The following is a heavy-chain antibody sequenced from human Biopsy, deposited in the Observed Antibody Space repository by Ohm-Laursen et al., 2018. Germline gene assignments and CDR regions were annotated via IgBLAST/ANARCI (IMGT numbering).Heavy chain of an antibody. CDR2: ISYSRDT. J-gene: IGHJ3*02. CDR3: AKHGSGWTGDDAFHI. V-gene: IGHV4-59*08. D-gene: IGHD6-19*01. Sequence: SQTLSLTCPVSGGSISGSSWSWIRQAPGKGLEWIGYISYSRDTNYNPSLKSRITTSVDTSKNQFSLKLTSVTAADTAVYYCAKHGSGWTGDDAFHIWGQGTMVTVSS. CDR1: GGSISGSS.